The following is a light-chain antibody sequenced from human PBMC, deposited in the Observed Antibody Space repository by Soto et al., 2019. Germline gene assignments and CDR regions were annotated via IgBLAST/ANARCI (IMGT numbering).Light chain of an antibody. CDR3: QQYNDWWT. CDR2: GAS. V-gene: IGKV3-15*01. Sequence: EIVMTQSPDTLSVSPGERATLSCRASQSVSYNLAWYHQKPGQAPRLLIFGASTRATGIPARFSGSGSGTEFTLTISSLQSEDFAVYYCQQYNDWWTFGQGTKVEIK. CDR1: QSVSYN. J-gene: IGKJ1*01.